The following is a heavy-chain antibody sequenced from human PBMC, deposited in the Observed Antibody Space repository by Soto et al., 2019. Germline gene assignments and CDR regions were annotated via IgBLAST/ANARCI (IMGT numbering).Heavy chain of an antibody. CDR1: GDSIRSGTYY. CDR2: XXYXGXX. V-gene: IGHV4-30-4*08. CDR3: ARGYDYDRDFDY. Sequence: SETLSLTCAVSGDSIRSGTYYWSWIRQYTGKGLEWXGYXXYXGXXXYXXSLKSRVTISVDTSKNQFSLKLSSVTAADTAVYYCARGYDYDRDFDYWGQGTLVTVSS. J-gene: IGHJ4*02. D-gene: IGHD4-17*01.